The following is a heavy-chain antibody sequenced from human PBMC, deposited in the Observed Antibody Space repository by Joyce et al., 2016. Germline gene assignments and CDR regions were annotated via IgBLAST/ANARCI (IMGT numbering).Heavy chain of an antibody. D-gene: IGHD5-18*01. CDR1: GGSISSYY. Sequence: QVQLQESGPGLVKPSETLSLTCSVSGGSISSYYWSWIRQPPGKGLEWIGYIYYRGSTDYNPSLKSRVTLSVDASKNQFSLKLSSVTAADTAVYYCATTNVDTAHDAFDIWGQGTMVTVSS. V-gene: IGHV4-59*01. J-gene: IGHJ3*02. CDR3: ATTNVDTAHDAFDI. CDR2: IYYRGST.